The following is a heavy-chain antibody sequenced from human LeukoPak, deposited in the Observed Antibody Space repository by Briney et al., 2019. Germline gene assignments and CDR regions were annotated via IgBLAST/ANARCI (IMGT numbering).Heavy chain of an antibody. Sequence: ASVKVSCKASGYTFTIYDINWVRQATGQGLEWMGWMNPSSGNTGYAQKFQGRVSMTRDTSISTANMELSSLRSEDTAVYYCARGPVEAVFGVSTEDWGQGTTVTVSS. D-gene: IGHD3-10*02. J-gene: IGHJ6*02. CDR3: ARGPVEAVFGVSTED. V-gene: IGHV1-8*01. CDR1: GYTFTIYD. CDR2: MNPSSGNT.